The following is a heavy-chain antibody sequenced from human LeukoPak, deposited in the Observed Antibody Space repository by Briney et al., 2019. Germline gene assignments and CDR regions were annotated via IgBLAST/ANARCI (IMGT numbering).Heavy chain of an antibody. CDR2: ISGSGSST. Sequence: GSLRLSFAASGFTFSNYAMTWVRPAPGKGLEWVSTISGSGSSTYYADSVKGRFTISRDNSKNTLYLQMNSLRAEDTAVYYCAKGKQIYEGPSDYWGQGTLVTVSS. CDR1: GFTFSNYA. CDR3: AKGKQIYEGPSDY. J-gene: IGHJ4*02. D-gene: IGHD2/OR15-2a*01. V-gene: IGHV3-23*01.